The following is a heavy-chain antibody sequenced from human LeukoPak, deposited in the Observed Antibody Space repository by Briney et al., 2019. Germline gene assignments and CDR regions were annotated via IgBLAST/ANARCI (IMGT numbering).Heavy chain of an antibody. Sequence: ASVKVSCKASGYTFSSFGINWMRQAPGQGLEWMGWISAYNGDRNYAQKVQGRVTMTRDTFISTAYMELSRLRSDDTAVYYCATEVTDWGQGTLVTVSS. CDR1: GYTFSSFG. CDR2: ISAYNGDR. D-gene: IGHD5-18*01. J-gene: IGHJ4*02. CDR3: ATEVTD. V-gene: IGHV1-18*01.